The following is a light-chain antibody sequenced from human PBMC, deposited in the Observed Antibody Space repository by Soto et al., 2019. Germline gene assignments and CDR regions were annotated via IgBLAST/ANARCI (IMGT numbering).Light chain of an antibody. Sequence: QSALTQPASVSGSPGQSITISCTGTSSDVGGYNYVSWYQQHPGTAPKLMIYDVSNRPSGFSNRFSGSKSGNTASLTISGLQAEDEADYYCSSYTSSSTVVFGGGTKLPS. CDR2: DVS. J-gene: IGLJ2*01. CDR3: SSYTSSSTVV. CDR1: SSDVGGYNY. V-gene: IGLV2-14*01.